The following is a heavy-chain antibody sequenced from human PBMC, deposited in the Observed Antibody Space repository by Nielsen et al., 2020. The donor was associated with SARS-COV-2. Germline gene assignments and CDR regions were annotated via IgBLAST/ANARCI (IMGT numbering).Heavy chain of an antibody. J-gene: IGHJ5*02. CDR2: MDPKSGDT. Sequence: ASVKVSCKASGYTFTDYAINWVRQAHGQGLEWVGWMDPKSGDTGYAQKFYGRVTLTRATSIATAYMEMTSLRSEDTALYYCARDFGGSSGWFDPWGHGTLVTVSS. D-gene: IGHD2-15*01. CDR3: ARDFGGSSGWFDP. CDR1: GYTFTDYA. V-gene: IGHV1-8*01.